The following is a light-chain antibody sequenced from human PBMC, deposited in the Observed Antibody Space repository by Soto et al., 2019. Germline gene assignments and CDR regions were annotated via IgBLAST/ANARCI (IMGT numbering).Light chain of an antibody. CDR2: QAS. CDR1: QSVSGW. CDR3: QHYNDYSYT. Sequence: DIPMTQSPSTLSASVGDRVAISCRASQSVSGWLAWYQQKPGKVPKLLIYQASTLEDGVPSRFSGSGSGTEFTLTISSLHPYDSATYYCQHYNDYSYTFGPGTNLDIK. J-gene: IGKJ2*01. V-gene: IGKV1-5*03.